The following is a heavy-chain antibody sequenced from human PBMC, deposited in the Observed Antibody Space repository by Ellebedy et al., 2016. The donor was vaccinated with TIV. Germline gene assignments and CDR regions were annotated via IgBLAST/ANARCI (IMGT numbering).Heavy chain of an antibody. CDR1: GDTYSSNA. J-gene: IGHJ4*02. D-gene: IGHD3-10*01. V-gene: IGHV1-2*02. Sequence: AASVKVSCKASGDTYSSNAISWVRQAPGQGLEWMGWINPNSGGTSSALRFQGRVTLTRDTSISTAYMELPTLTSDDTAVYFCAREGVFGSGSYYPYWGQGALVTVSS. CDR2: INPNSGGT. CDR3: AREGVFGSGSYYPY.